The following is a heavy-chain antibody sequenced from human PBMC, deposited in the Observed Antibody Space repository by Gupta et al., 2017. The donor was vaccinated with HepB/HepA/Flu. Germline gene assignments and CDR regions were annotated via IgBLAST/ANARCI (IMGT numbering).Heavy chain of an antibody. CDR3: ARANGSGSQYPKARRGNKYYYMDV. J-gene: IGHJ6*03. Sequence: QVQLVQSGAEVKKPGASVKVSCKASGYTFTSYDINWVRQATGQGLEWMGWMNPNSGNTGYAQKFQGRVTMTRNTSISTAYMELSSLRAEDTAVYYCARANGSGSQYPKARRGNKYYYMDVGGKGTTVTVYS. CDR1: GYTFTSYD. CDR2: MNPNSGNT. D-gene: IGHD3-10*01. V-gene: IGHV1-8*02.